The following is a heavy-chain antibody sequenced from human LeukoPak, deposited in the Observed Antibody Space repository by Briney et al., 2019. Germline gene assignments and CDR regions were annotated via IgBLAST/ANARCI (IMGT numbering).Heavy chain of an antibody. CDR3: AKKRYGSGTASPGYLDV. Sequence: GGSLRLSCAASGFTFTSFAMNCARQAPGKGLEWVSVISDSSYTTHYADYVEGRFTISTDNFKNMVYLEMNSRRAEDTAVYYCAKKRYGSGTASPGYLDVWGQGTTVTVSS. V-gene: IGHV3-23*01. CDR1: GFTFTSFA. D-gene: IGHD1-26*01. CDR2: ISDSSYTT. J-gene: IGHJ6*02.